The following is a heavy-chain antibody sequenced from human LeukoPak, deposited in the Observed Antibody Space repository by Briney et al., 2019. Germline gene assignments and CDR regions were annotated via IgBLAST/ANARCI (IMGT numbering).Heavy chain of an antibody. V-gene: IGHV3-23*01. CDR3: AKDFISGWYRDLGY. D-gene: IGHD6-19*01. CDR1: GFTFSSYA. Sequence: GESLKISCAASGFTFSSYAMSWVRQAPGKGLEWVSAISGSGGSTYYADSVKGRFTISRDNSRDTLYLQMNSLRAEDTAVYYCAKDFISGWYRDLGYWGQGTLVTFSS. CDR2: ISGSGGST. J-gene: IGHJ4*02.